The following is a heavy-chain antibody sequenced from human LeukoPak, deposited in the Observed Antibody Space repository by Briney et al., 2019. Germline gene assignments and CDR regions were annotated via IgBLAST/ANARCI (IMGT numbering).Heavy chain of an antibody. J-gene: IGHJ4*02. Sequence: ASLKVSSKASGYTLNNYFIRWVRQAPGQSLEWVGWISPHSHTTHYAEKVQGRVTMTTDTSAPTVYMELRSLRSGDTAVYFCARGQSMYYWGQGTPVTVSS. CDR1: GYTLNNYF. CDR3: ARGQSMYY. CDR2: ISPHSHTT. D-gene: IGHD2-8*01. V-gene: IGHV1-18*01.